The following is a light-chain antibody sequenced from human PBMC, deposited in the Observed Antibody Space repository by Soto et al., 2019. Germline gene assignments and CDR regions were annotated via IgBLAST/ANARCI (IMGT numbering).Light chain of an antibody. V-gene: IGKV3-20*01. Sequence: EIVLTQSPGILSLSPGERATLSCRASQNVSGNYLAWYQQKPGQSPRLLIYGSSDRATGIPDRFSGSGSGTDFTLTINRVEPEDFAVYYCQQYGSSPPYTFGQGTTLE. CDR1: QNVSGNY. CDR2: GSS. J-gene: IGKJ2*01. CDR3: QQYGSSPPYT.